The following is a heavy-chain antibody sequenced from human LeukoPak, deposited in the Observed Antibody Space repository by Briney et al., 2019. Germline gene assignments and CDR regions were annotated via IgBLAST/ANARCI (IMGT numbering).Heavy chain of an antibody. Sequence: PSETLSLTCTVSGGSISSGSYYWSWIRQPAGKGLEWIGRIYTSGSTNYNPSLKSRVTISVDTSKNQFSLKLSSLTAADTAVYYCARDAGFGDYYYYYMDVWGKGTTVTISS. D-gene: IGHD3-10*01. CDR1: GGSISSGSYY. CDR3: ARDAGFGDYYYYYMDV. V-gene: IGHV4-61*02. CDR2: IYTSGST. J-gene: IGHJ6*03.